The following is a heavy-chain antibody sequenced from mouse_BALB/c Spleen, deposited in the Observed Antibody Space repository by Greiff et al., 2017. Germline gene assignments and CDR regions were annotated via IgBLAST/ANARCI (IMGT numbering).Heavy chain of an antibody. CDR1: GFAFSSYD. CDR2: ISSGGGST. CDR3: ARPKTARATAWFAY. D-gene: IGHD3-2*01. Sequence: EVQVVESGGGLVKPGGSLKLSCAASGFAFSSYDMSWVRQTPEKRLEWVAYISSGGGSTYYPDTVKGRFTISRDNAKNTLYLQMSSLKSEDTAMYYCARPKTARATAWFAYWGQGTLVTVSA. J-gene: IGHJ3*01. V-gene: IGHV5-12-1*01.